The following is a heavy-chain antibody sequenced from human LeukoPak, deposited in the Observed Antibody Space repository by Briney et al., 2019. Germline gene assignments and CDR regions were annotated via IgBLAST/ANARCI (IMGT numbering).Heavy chain of an antibody. J-gene: IGHJ4*02. CDR3: ARGVVGGSYYSPFDY. CDR2: ISSSGSTI. V-gene: IGHV3-48*03. Sequence: PGGSLRLSCAASGFTFSSYEMNWVRQAPGKGLEWVSYISSSGSTIYYADSVKGRFTISRDNAKNSLYLQMNSLRAEDTALYYCARGVVGGSYYSPFDYWGQGTLVTVSS. D-gene: IGHD1-26*01. CDR1: GFTFSSYE.